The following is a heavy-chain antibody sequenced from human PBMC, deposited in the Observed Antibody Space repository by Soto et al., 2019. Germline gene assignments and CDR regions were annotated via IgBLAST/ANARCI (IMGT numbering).Heavy chain of an antibody. CDR1: GYTYTSYA. J-gene: IGHJ4*02. D-gene: IGHD3-3*02. Sequence: ASVKPSSKASGYTYTSYAMHWVRQAPGQRLEWMGWINAGNGNTKYSQKFQGRGTITRDTSASTAYMELSSLRSEDTAVYYCARVPISWVLFDYWGQGTLVTVS. CDR3: ARVPISWVLFDY. CDR2: INAGNGNT. V-gene: IGHV1-3*01.